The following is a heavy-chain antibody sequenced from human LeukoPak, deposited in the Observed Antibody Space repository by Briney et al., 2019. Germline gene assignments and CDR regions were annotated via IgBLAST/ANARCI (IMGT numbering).Heavy chain of an antibody. CDR3: ARGRLVRGVTEPSYYMDV. CDR1: GGSFSMYA. J-gene: IGHJ6*03. D-gene: IGHD3-10*01. CDR2: IITIFGTT. Sequence: GSSVKVSCKASGGSFSMYAISWMRQAPGQGLEWMGGIITIFGTTNYAQKFQGRVTISADKSSSTAYMELSSLRSEDTAVYYCARGRLVRGVTEPSYYMDVWGKGTTVTISS. V-gene: IGHV1-69*06.